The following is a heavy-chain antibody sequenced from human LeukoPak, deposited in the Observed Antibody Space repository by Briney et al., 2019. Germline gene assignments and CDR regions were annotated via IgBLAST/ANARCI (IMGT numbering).Heavy chain of an antibody. V-gene: IGHV1-69*05. CDR1: GGTFSNYA. CDR3: AKGGGYSGYEESVN. J-gene: IGHJ4*02. CDR2: IIPIFGTA. Sequence: ASVKVSCKASGGTFSNYAISWVRQAPGQGLEWMGGIIPIFGTANYAQKFQGRVAITTDESTSTASMELSSLRSEDTAVYYCAKGGGYSGYEESVNWGQGTLVTVSS. D-gene: IGHD5-12*01.